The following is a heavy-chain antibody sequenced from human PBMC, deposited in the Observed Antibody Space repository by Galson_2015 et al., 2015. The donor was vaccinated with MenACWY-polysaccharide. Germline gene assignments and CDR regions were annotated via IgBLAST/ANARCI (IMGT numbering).Heavy chain of an antibody. CDR3: GVRGGGAADFAY. V-gene: IGHV4-59*01. D-gene: IGHD3-16*01. CDR2: IFYSGNT. J-gene: IGHJ4*02. Sequence: QVQLLESGPGLVKASETLSLTCAVSGDFIRNYYWSWIRQSPGKGLEWIGYIFYSGNTNYNPSLKRRVTILLDRSRNQFSLKRTSVTAADPAVYYCGVRGGGAADFAYWGRGPLVTVSS. CDR1: GDFIRNYY.